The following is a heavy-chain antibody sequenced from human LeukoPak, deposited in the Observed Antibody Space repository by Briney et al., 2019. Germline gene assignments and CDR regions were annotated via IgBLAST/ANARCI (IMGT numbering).Heavy chain of an antibody. CDR3: ARRIAVAGRYYFDY. D-gene: IGHD6-19*01. CDR1: GYSFTIYW. J-gene: IGHJ4*02. CDR2: IYPGDPDT. V-gene: IGHV5-51*01. Sequence: ESLKISCKGSGYSFTIYWIGWVRQMPGKGLEWMGIIYPGDPDTRYSPSFQGQVTISADKSISTAYLQWSSLKASDTAMYYCARRIAVAGRYYFDYWGQGTLVTVSS.